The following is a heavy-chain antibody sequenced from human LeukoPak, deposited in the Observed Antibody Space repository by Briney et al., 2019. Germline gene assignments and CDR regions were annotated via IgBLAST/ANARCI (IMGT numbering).Heavy chain of an antibody. CDR3: VRRGGGQDFDY. Sequence: NSGGSLRLSCAASGFTFSSYSMNWVRQAPGKGLEWVSSISSSSSYIYYADSVRGRFTISRDNSRNTLYLQMNSLRAEDTAIYYCVRRGGGQDFDYWGQGTLVIVSS. CDR1: GFTFSSYS. CDR2: ISSSSSYI. D-gene: IGHD4-23*01. J-gene: IGHJ4*02. V-gene: IGHV3-21*01.